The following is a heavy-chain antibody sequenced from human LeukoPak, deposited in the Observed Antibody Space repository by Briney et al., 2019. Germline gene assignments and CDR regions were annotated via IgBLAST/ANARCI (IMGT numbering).Heavy chain of an antibody. CDR1: GFTFDDYT. J-gene: IGHJ4*02. Sequence: GGSLRLSCAASGFTFDDYTMHWVRQAPGKGLEWVSLISWDGGSTYYADSVKGRFTISRDNSKNSLYLQMNSLRTEDTALYYCAKDSPGGHNPMYYFDYWGQGTLVTVSS. CDR3: AKDSPGGHNPMYYFDY. V-gene: IGHV3-43*01. D-gene: IGHD2-15*01. CDR2: ISWDGGST.